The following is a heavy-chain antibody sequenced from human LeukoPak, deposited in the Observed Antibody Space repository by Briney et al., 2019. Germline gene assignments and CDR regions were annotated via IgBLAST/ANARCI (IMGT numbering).Heavy chain of an antibody. V-gene: IGHV4-59*08. CDR3: ARRTRNYDILTGYYEDNWFDP. J-gene: IGHJ5*02. CDR1: GGSISSYY. CDR2: IYYSGST. Sequence: ETLSLTCTVSGGSISSYYWSWIRQPPGKGLEWIGYIYYSGSTNYNPSLKGRVTISVDTSKNQFSLKLSSVTAADTAVYYCARRTRNYDILTGYYEDNWFDPWGQGTLVTVSS. D-gene: IGHD3-9*01.